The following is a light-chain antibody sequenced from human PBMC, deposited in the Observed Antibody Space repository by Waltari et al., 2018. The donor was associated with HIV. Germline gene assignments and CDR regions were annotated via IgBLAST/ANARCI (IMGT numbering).Light chain of an antibody. CDR3: QQSYTMPLT. CDR1: QAISDY. V-gene: IGKV1-39*01. CDR2: AAT. Sequence: DIQMTQSPSSLSASVGDTIPITCRASQAISDYLNWYQQKPGRAPKLLIYAATNLQRGVASRFSATRSGTDFTLTIDRLQPEDLATYYCQQSYTMPLTFGGGT. J-gene: IGKJ4*01.